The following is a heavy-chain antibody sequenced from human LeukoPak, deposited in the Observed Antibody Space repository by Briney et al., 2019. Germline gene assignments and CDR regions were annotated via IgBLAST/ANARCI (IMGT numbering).Heavy chain of an antibody. J-gene: IGHJ4*02. V-gene: IGHV1-2*02. CDR1: GYTFTGYY. Sequence: ASVKVSCKASGYTFTGYYMHWVRQAPGQGLEWMGWINPNSGGTNYAQKFQGRVTMTRDTSISTAYMELNRLRSDDTAVYYCARGSLLWFGEFKSHDYWGQGTLVTVSS. CDR3: ARGSLLWFGEFKSHDY. CDR2: INPNSGGT. D-gene: IGHD3-10*01.